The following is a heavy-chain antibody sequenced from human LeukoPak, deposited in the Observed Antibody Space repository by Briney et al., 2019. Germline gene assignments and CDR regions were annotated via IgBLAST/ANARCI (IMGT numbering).Heavy chain of an antibody. CDR3: ARGNIYKTGYNY. Sequence: SETLSLTCTVSGDSITSYYWSWLRQPPGKGLEWIGDIHYSGSANYNHSLKRGVTMSVDTSKNQFSLKLSSVTPADTAVYYCARGNIYKTGYNYWGQGTLVTVSS. D-gene: IGHD3-9*01. V-gene: IGHV4-59*01. CDR2: IHYSGSA. CDR1: GDSITSYY. J-gene: IGHJ4*02.